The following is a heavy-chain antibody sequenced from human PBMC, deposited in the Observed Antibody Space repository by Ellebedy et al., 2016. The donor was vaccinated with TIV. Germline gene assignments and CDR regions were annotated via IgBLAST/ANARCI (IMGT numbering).Heavy chain of an antibody. CDR1: GFTFSSYA. Sequence: GESLKISCAASGFTFSSYAMRWVRQAPGKGLEWISDIGGSGIGTYYADSVRGRFTISRDNSKNTLYLQMNSLRAEDTAIYYCANDYGSRSRWGQGTLVTVSS. V-gene: IGHV3-23*01. J-gene: IGHJ4*02. D-gene: IGHD3-10*01. CDR3: ANDYGSRSR. CDR2: IGGSGIGT.